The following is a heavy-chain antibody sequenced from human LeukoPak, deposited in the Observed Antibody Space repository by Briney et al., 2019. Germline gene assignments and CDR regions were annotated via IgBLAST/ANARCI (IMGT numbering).Heavy chain of an antibody. CDR2: ISYDGSNK. J-gene: IGHJ5*02. CDR1: GFTFSNYG. V-gene: IGHV3-30*03. Sequence: PGGSLRLSCAASGFTFSNYGMHWVRQAPGKGLEWVAVISYDGSNKYYVDSVKGRFTISRDNSKNTLYLQMNSLRAEDTAVYYCARRARVNWFDPWGQGTLVTVSS. D-gene: IGHD6-13*01. CDR3: ARRARVNWFDP.